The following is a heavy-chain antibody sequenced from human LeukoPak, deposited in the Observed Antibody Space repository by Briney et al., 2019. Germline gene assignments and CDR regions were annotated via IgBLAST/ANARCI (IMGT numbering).Heavy chain of an antibody. V-gene: IGHV5-51*01. J-gene: IGHJ4*02. CDR1: GDTFNNHW. CDR3: ARQVAVAAWEY. Sequence: GESLKISCKGSGDTFNNHWIAWVRQMPGKGLEWMGVIFPGDSDTRYSPSFQGQVTISADRSISTAYLQWGSLQASDSAMYYCARQVAVAAWEYWGQGTLVTVSS. D-gene: IGHD6-19*01. CDR2: IFPGDSDT.